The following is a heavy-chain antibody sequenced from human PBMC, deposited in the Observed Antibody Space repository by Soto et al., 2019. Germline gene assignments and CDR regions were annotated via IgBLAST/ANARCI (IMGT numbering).Heavy chain of an antibody. V-gene: IGHV1-2*02. D-gene: IGHD6-19*01. CDR3: ARREQWLENFDY. CDR2: INPNSGDT. J-gene: IGHJ4*02. CDR1: GYTFTGYY. Sequence: QVQLVQSGAEVKKPGASVKVSCKTSGYTFTGYYIPWIRQAPGQGLEWMGWINPNSGDTNYSQEFQGRVTMTSDTSITTAYVELTRLRSADTAVYYCARREQWLENFDYWGQGTLVTVSS.